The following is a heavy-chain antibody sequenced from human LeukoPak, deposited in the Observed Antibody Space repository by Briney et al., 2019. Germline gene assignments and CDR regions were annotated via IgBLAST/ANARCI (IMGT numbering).Heavy chain of an antibody. CDR3: ARLGTLGFGELSINWFDP. V-gene: IGHV5-51*01. CDR2: IYPGDSDT. J-gene: IGHJ5*02. Sequence: KYGESLKISCKGSGYSFTSYWIGWVRQMPGKGLEWMVIIYPGDSDTRYSPSFQGQVTLSADKSISTAYLQWSSLKASDTAMYYCARLGTLGFGELSINWFDPWGQGTLVTVSS. D-gene: IGHD3-10*01. CDR1: GYSFTSYW.